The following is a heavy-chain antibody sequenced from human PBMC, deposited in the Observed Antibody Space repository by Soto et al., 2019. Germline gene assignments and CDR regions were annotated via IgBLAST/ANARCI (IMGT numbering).Heavy chain of an antibody. CDR2: INHSGST. V-gene: IGHV4-34*01. D-gene: IGHD6-13*01. CDR1: GGSFSGYY. CDR3: ASPDYSSSWYGNWFDP. J-gene: IGHJ5*02. Sequence: PSETLSLTCAVYGGSFSGYYWSWIRQPPGKGLEWIGEINHSGSTNYNPSLKSRVTISVDTSKNQFSLKLSSVTAADTAVYYCASPDYSSSWYGNWFDPWGQGTLVTVSS.